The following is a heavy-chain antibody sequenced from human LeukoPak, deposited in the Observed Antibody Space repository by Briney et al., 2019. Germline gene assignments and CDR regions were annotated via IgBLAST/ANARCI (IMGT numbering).Heavy chain of an antibody. Sequence: PGGSLRLFCAASGFTFSSYAMSWVRETPGKGLEWGCRITASGGSTYHADTVKGRFTISRDNSLNTLNLQMNNLRAEDTAIYYCAKGLGFWSGYYTPFDYWGQGSSVTVSS. V-gene: IGHV3-23*01. CDR2: ITASGGST. CDR3: AKGLGFWSGYYTPFDY. CDR1: GFTFSSYA. J-gene: IGHJ4*02. D-gene: IGHD3-3*01.